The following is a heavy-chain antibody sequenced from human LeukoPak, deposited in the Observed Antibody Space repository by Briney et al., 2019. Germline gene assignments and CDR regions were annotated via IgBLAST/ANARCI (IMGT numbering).Heavy chain of an antibody. D-gene: IGHD2/OR15-2a*01. CDR1: GGSISISSDY. Sequence: SETLSLTCTVSGGSISISSDYWGWIRQPPGKGLEWIGDIYYSGTTNYNPSLKSRVTMSVDTSKNQFSLKLNSATAADTAVYYCARRLSTRSYYLDDWGQGALVTVSS. CDR2: IYYSGTT. CDR3: ARRLSTRSYYLDD. J-gene: IGHJ4*02. V-gene: IGHV4-39*01.